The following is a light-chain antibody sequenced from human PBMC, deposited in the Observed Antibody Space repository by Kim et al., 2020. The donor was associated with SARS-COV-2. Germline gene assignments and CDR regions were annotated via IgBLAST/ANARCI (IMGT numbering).Light chain of an antibody. V-gene: IGLV2-8*01. Sequence: SFTIACTGTSSDVGGYNYVSWDQQYPGKAPKLMIYEVTKRPSGVPDRFAGSKSGNTASLTVSGLQAEDEADYYCSSYAGSNNFVVFGGGTQLTVL. CDR1: SSDVGGYNY. CDR3: SSYAGSNNFVV. CDR2: EVT. J-gene: IGLJ2*01.